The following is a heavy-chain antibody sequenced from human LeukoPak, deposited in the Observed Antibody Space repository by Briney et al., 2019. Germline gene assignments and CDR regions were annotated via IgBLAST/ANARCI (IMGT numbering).Heavy chain of an antibody. Sequence: PSETLSLTCTVSGGSVSSGSYYWSWIRQPPGKGLEWIGEINHSGSTNYNPSLKSRVTISVDTSKNQFSPKLSSVTAADTAVYYCARGIAEQQRDAFDIWGQGTVVTVSS. CDR1: GGSVSSGSYY. D-gene: IGHD6-13*01. J-gene: IGHJ3*02. CDR3: ARGIAEQQRDAFDI. CDR2: INHSGST. V-gene: IGHV4-61*01.